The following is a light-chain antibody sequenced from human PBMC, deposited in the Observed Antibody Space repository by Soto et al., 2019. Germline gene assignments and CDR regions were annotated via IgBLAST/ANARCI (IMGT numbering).Light chain of an antibody. CDR2: RAS. CDR3: QQYNSYFFT. V-gene: IGKV1-5*03. CDR1: ETINGW. J-gene: IGKJ3*01. Sequence: DIQMTQSPSTLSASVGDRVNITCRASETINGWLAWYQQKPGKAPKLLISRASDLQTGVPTRFSGSGYGTEFTLPISSLQTDDFVTYYCQQYNSYFFTFGPGTKVDVK.